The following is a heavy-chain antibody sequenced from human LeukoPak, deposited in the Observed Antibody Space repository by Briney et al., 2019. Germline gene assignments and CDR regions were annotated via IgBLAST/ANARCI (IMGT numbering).Heavy chain of an antibody. D-gene: IGHD3-16*01. CDR3: AKDSRRGLYYFDY. CDR1: GFTFEDYA. Sequence: GGSLRLSCAASGFTFEDYAIHWVRHAPGKGLEWVSGISWNSRSIGYADSVKGRFTTSRDNAKNSLYLQMNSLRPEDTALYYCAKDSRRGLYYFDYWGQGTLVTVSS. V-gene: IGHV3-9*01. J-gene: IGHJ4*02. CDR2: ISWNSRSI.